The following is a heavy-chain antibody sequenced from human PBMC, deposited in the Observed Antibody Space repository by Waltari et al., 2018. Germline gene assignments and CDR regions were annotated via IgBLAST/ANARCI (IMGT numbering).Heavy chain of an antibody. CDR2: IIPILGIA. J-gene: IGHJ3*02. V-gene: IGHV1-69*04. D-gene: IGHD1-26*01. CDR3: ARAPEGEPRDAFDI. Sequence: QVQLVQSGAEVKKPGSSVKVSCKASGGTFSSYAISWVRQAPGQGLEWMGGIIPILGIANYAQKCQGRVTITADESTSTAYMELSSLRSEDTAVYYCARAPEGEPRDAFDIWGQGTMVTVSS. CDR1: GGTFSSYA.